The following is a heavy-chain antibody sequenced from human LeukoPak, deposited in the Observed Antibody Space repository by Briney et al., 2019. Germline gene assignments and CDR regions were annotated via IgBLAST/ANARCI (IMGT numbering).Heavy chain of an antibody. J-gene: IGHJ4*02. V-gene: IGHV4-59*08. D-gene: IGHD4-17*01. CDR1: GGSISSHY. CDR2: IYYSGST. Sequence: SETLSLTCTVSGGSISSHYWSWIRQPPGKGLEWIGYIYYSGSTNYNPSLKSRVTISVDTSKNQFSLKLSSVTAADTAVYYCARHAETKYGDLPFDYWGQGTLVTVSS. CDR3: ARHAETKYGDLPFDY.